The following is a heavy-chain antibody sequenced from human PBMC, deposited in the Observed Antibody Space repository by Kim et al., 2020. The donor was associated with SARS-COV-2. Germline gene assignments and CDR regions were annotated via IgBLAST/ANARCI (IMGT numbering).Heavy chain of an antibody. CDR3: ATVPVVVVPAARGEYYFDY. CDR2: FDPEDGET. Sequence: ASVKVSCKVSGYTLTELSMHWVRQAPGKGLEWLGGFDPEDGETIYAQKFQGRVTMTEDTSTDTAYMELSSLRSEDTAVYYCATVPVVVVPAARGEYYFDYWGQGTLVTVSS. J-gene: IGHJ4*02. V-gene: IGHV1-24*01. D-gene: IGHD2-2*01. CDR1: GYTLTELS.